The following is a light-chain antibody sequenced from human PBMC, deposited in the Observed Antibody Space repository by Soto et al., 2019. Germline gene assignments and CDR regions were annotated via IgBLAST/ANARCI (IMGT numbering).Light chain of an antibody. CDR2: NNN. CDR3: AAWDDSLNDNVV. V-gene: IGLV1-44*01. CDR1: SSNIGSNT. J-gene: IGLJ2*01. Sequence: QSVLTQPPSASGTPGQRVTISCSGSSSNIGSNTVNWYQQVPGTAPKLLMYNNNQRPAGVPDRFSGSKSGTSASLAISGLQSEDEADYYCAAWDDSLNDNVVFGGGTKLTVL.